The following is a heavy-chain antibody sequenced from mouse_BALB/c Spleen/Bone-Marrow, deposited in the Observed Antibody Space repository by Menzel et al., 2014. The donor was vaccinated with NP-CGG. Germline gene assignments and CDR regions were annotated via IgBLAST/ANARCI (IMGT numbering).Heavy chain of an antibody. CDR2: IYPGDGDT. V-gene: IGHV1-80*01. J-gene: IGHJ4*01. CDR1: GYAFSSYW. D-gene: IGHD1-1*01. Sequence: VQLQQSGADLVRPGSSVKISCKASGYAFSSYWMNWVKQRPGQGLEWIGQIYPGDGDTNYNGKFKGKATLTADKSSSTAYMQLSSLTSEDSAVYFCARSLYYGSSYPLYVMDYWGQGTSVTVSS. CDR3: ARSLYYGSSYPLYVMDY.